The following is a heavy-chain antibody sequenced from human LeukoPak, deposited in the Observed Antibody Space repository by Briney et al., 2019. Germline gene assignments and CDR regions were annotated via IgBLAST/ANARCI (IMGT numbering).Heavy chain of an antibody. Sequence: GGSLRLSCVASGSTFSSYSMNWVRQAPGKGLEWVSCISSTSRYIYYADSVKGRFTISRDNAKNSVYLQMNSLRAEDTAVYYCTRAVAADDFSPGYWGQGTLLTVSS. CDR1: GSTFSSYS. CDR3: TRAVAADDFSPGY. J-gene: IGHJ4*02. CDR2: ISSTSRYI. V-gene: IGHV3-21*01. D-gene: IGHD3/OR15-3a*01.